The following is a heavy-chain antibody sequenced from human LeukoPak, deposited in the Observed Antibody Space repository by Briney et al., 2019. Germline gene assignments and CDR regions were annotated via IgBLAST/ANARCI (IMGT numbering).Heavy chain of an antibody. V-gene: IGHV4-31*03. D-gene: IGHD2-8*01. CDR1: GGAISRDGHY. Sequence: PSRPLSLTCTVSGGAISRDGHYWSWIRQYPGKGLESIGSVSSSGTTTYNPSLKSRVTISLDTSQNQFSLNLRSLTAADTAVYYCAREMVRDAFDIWGQGTMVTVSS. CDR3: AREMVRDAFDI. CDR2: VSSSGTT. J-gene: IGHJ3*02.